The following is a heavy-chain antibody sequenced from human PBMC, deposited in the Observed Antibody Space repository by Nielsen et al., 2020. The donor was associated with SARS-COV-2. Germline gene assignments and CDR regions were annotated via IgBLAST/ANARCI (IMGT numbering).Heavy chain of an antibody. J-gene: IGHJ4*02. CDR1: GFTFSSYG. D-gene: IGHD2-8*01. CDR3: TRDSGGFHNGPRGGGYFDL. Sequence: GESLKISCAASGFTFSSYGMDWVRQAPGKGLEWVAVIWSDGSTNYYADSVKGRFTIARDNSKNTLYLQMNSLRVEDTAVYFCTRDSGGFHNGPRGGGYFDLWGQGTLLSVSS. V-gene: IGHV3-33*01. CDR2: IWSDGSTN.